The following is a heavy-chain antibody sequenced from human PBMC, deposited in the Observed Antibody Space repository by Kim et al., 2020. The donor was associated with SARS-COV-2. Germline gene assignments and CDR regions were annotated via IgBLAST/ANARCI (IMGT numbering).Heavy chain of an antibody. CDR3: ARGRGSSTWPRYFDY. J-gene: IGHJ4*02. CDR1: GFTFSNYG. D-gene: IGHD2-2*01. V-gene: IGHV3-30*12. Sequence: GGSLRLSCTVSGFTFSNYGMHWVRQAPGKGLEWVAVISYDGTNANYADSVKGRFTISRDNSKSTLYLQMNSPRAEATALYYCARGRGSSTWPRYFDYWGQGTLLTVSS. CDR2: ISYDGTNA.